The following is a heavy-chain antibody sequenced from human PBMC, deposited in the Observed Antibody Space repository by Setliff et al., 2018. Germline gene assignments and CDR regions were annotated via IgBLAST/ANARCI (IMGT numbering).Heavy chain of an antibody. J-gene: IGHJ4*02. V-gene: IGHV4-59*08. CDR1: GGSISSYY. CDR3: AGQGASGAPHY. D-gene: IGHD6-13*01. CDR2: IYYSGST. Sequence: SETLSLTCTVSGGSISSYYWSWIRQPPGKGLEWIGHIYYSGSTNYNPSLKSRVIISVDTFRSQFSLQPTSVTAADTAIYYCAGQGASGAPHYWGQGTLVTVSS.